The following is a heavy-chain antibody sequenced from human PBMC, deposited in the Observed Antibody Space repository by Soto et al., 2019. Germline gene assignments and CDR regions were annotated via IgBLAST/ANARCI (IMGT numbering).Heavy chain of an antibody. CDR2: MKQDGSET. CDR3: ARGRGMDV. V-gene: IGHV3-7*01. CDR1: GFTFSSYW. J-gene: IGHJ6*02. Sequence: EVQVVESGGGLVQPGGSLRLSCAASGFTFSSYWMTWVRQAPGKGLEWVANMKQDGSETYYVDSVKGRFTISRDNAKNSLYRQMNSLRAEDTAVYFCARGRGMDVWGQGTTVTVSS.